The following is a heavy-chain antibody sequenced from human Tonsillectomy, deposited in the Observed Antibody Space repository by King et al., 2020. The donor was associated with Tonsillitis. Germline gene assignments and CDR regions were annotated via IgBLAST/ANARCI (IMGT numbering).Heavy chain of an antibody. D-gene: IGHD6-6*01. CDR3: AMISRSSSPYYYYGMDV. CDR1: GFTVTSNY. J-gene: IGHJ6*02. CDR2: IYSDAGT. V-gene: IGHV3-53*04. Sequence: VQLVESGGGLVQPGGSLRLSCAASGFTVTSNYMSWVRQAPGKGLEWVSVIYSDAGTYYADSVKGRFTISRHNSKNTLYLQKNSLRAEDTSVYYCAMISRSSSPYYYYGMDVWGQGTTVTVSS.